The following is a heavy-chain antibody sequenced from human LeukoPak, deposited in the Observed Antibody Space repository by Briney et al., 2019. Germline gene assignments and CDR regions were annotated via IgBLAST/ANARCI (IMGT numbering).Heavy chain of an antibody. CDR3: ARGSPPDY. CDR2: ISYDGSNE. J-gene: IGHJ4*02. Sequence: GGSLRLSCVASGLTFSGHAMQWVRQAPGKGLEWVSTISYDGSNEYYADSVKGRFTISRDDSKNTLYLQMNSLRAEDTAEYYCARGSPPDYWGQGTLVTVSS. V-gene: IGHV3-30-3*01. CDR1: GLTFSGHA.